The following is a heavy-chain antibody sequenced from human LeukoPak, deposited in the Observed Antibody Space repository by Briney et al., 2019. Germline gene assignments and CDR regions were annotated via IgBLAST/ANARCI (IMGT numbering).Heavy chain of an antibody. V-gene: IGHV3-20*04. CDR2: INWNGGST. J-gene: IGHJ4*02. CDR3: AKGHIVGAITEFDY. Sequence: RSGGSLRLSCVASGFRFDDYGMSWVRQAPGKGLEWVSGINWNGGSTYYADSVKGRFTISRDNSKNSLYLQMNSLRTEDTALYYCAKGHIVGAITEFDYWGQGTLVTVSS. D-gene: IGHD1-26*01. CDR1: GFRFDDYG.